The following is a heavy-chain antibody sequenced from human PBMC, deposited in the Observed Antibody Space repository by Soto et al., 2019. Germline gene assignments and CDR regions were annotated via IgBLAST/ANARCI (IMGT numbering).Heavy chain of an antibody. D-gene: IGHD1-26*01. CDR3: ARTGTYSSSLSQYSGMDV. J-gene: IGHJ6*02. CDR2: IVPMLGTP. V-gene: IGHV1-69*01. Sequence: QVQLVQSGAEVKEPGSSVRVSCKASGGTFDNFIMNWVRQTPGRGLEWMGGIVPMLGTPTYAEKFKGRVTISATGSTSTMDMEVTSLRSEDTAIYYCARTGTYSSSLSQYSGMDVWGQGTTVTVSS. CDR1: GGTFDNFI.